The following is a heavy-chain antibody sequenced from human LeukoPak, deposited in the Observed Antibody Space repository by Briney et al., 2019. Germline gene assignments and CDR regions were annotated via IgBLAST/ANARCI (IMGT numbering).Heavy chain of an antibody. CDR1: GFTFSSYG. D-gene: IGHD2/OR15-2a*01. CDR2: ISYDGSNK. J-gene: IGHJ4*02. CDR3: AKDLPDFPFDY. V-gene: IGHV3-30*18. Sequence: GSLGLSCAASGFTFSSYGIHRVRQAPGQGLEGVAVISYDGSNKYYADSVKGRFTISRDNSKNTLYLQMSSLRAEDTAVYYCAKDLPDFPFDYWGQGTLVTVSS.